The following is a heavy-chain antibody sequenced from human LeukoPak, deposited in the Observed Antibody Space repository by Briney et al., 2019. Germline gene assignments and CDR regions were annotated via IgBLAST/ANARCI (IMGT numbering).Heavy chain of an antibody. Sequence: ASVKVSCKASGYTFTNYGISWVRQAPGQGLEWMGWISAYNGNTNYAQKFQGRVTMTRDTSISTAYMELSRLRSDDTAVYYCARDPLVGATLYYFDYWGQGTLVTVSS. V-gene: IGHV1-18*01. D-gene: IGHD1-26*01. CDR3: ARDPLVGATLYYFDY. J-gene: IGHJ4*02. CDR2: ISAYNGNT. CDR1: GYTFTNYG.